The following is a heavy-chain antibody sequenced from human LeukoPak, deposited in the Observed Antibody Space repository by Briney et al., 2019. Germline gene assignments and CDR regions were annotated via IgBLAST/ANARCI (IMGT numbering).Heavy chain of an antibody. CDR1: GFTFTSYS. Sequence: GGSLRLSCAASGFTFTSYSMNWVRQAPGKGLEWVSTISGGGGSTYYADSVKGRFTISRDNSKSTPYLQVNSLRAEDTAVYYCAKGGKWDVTPFDYWGQGTLVTVSS. D-gene: IGHD1-26*01. CDR3: AKGGKWDVTPFDY. J-gene: IGHJ4*02. V-gene: IGHV3-23*01. CDR2: ISGGGGST.